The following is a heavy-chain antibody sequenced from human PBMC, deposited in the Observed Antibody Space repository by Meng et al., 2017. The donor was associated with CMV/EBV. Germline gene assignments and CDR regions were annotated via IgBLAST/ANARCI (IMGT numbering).Heavy chain of an antibody. Sequence: GESLKISCAASGFTFSSYSMNWVRQAPGKGLEWVSSISSSSSYIYYADSVKGRFTISRDNAKNSLYLQMNSLRAEDTAVYYCARVQQLARGFDYWGQGTLVTAPQ. J-gene: IGHJ4*02. CDR2: ISSSSSYI. CDR3: ARVQQLARGFDY. D-gene: IGHD6-6*01. V-gene: IGHV3-21*01. CDR1: GFTFSSYS.